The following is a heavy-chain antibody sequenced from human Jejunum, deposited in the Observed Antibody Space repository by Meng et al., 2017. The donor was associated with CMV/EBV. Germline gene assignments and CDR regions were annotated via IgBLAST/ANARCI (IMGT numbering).Heavy chain of an antibody. J-gene: IGHJ4*02. V-gene: IGHV3-53*01. Sequence: GLPASLTHMNWVRQAPGRGLEWVSVICTGDTTHYADFVKGRFTISRDDSKNILYLQMNSLRAEDTALYYCAVGYDSRKVAYWGQGTLVTVSS. D-gene: IGHD3-3*01. CDR2: ICTGDTT. CDR3: AVGYDSRKVAY. CDR1: GLPASLTH.